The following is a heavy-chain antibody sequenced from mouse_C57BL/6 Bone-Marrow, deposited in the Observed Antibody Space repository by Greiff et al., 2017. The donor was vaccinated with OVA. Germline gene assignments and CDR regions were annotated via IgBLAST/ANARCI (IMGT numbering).Heavy chain of an antibody. CDR2: IHPNSGST. V-gene: IGHV1-64*01. CDR3: ARSGYSNYGPWFAD. Sequence: QVQLQQPGAELVKPGASVKLSCKASGYTFTSYWMHWVKQRPGQGLEWIGMIHPNSGSTNYNEKFKSKATLTVDKSSSTAYMQLSSLTSEDSAVDYCARSGYSNYGPWFADWGQGTLVTVSA. J-gene: IGHJ3*01. CDR1: GYTFTSYW. D-gene: IGHD2-5*01.